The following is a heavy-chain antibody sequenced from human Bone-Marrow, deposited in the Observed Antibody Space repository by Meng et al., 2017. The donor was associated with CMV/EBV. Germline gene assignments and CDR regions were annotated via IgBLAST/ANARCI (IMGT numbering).Heavy chain of an antibody. J-gene: IGHJ3*02. D-gene: IGHD4-23*01. CDR1: GFTFRTYN. CDR2: ITSRSDKM. Sequence: GGSLRLSCAASGFTFRTYNMNWVRQAPGKGLEWVSSITSRSDKMYYRDSVRGRFTVSRDNAKNSLYLQMNSLRVEDTAVYYCARGLRGRWAASAFDIWGQGTMVTV. CDR3: ARGLRGRWAASAFDI. V-gene: IGHV3-21*01.